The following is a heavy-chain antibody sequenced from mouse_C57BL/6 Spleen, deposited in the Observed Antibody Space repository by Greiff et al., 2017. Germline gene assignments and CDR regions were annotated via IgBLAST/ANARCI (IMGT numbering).Heavy chain of an antibody. J-gene: IGHJ4*01. V-gene: IGHV5-12*01. CDR2: ISNGGGST. D-gene: IGHD2-13*01. CDR3: GRHGDSSYAMDD. Sequence: EVKVVESGGGLVQPGGSLKLSCAASGFTFSDYYMYWVRQTPEKRLEWVAYISNGGGSTYYPDTVKGRFTISRDNDKNTLYLQRIRLKSEDTAMYYGGRHGDSSYAMDDWGQGTSVTVSS. CDR1: GFTFSDYY.